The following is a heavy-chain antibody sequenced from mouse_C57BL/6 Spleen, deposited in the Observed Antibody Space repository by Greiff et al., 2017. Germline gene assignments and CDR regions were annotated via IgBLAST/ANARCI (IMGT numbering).Heavy chain of an antibody. Sequence: VQLQQSGAELVRPGASVKLSCTASGFNIKDDYMHWVKQRPEQGLEWIGWIDPENGDTEYASKFQGKATITADTSSNTAYLQLSSLTSEDTAVYYCTTDDYGLFAYWGQGTLVTVSA. V-gene: IGHV14-4*01. CDR1: GFNIKDDY. CDR3: TTDDYGLFAY. CDR2: IDPENGDT. D-gene: IGHD2-4*01. J-gene: IGHJ3*01.